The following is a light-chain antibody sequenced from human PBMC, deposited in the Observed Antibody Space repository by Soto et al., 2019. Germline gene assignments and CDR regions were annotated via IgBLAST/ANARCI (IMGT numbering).Light chain of an antibody. Sequence: XXXTXXPXSLSASVGDRVTITCRASQSISSYLNWYQQKPGKAPKLLIYAASSLQSGVPSRFSGSGSGTDFTLTISSLQPEDFATYYCQQSYSTPLTFGGGTKVEIK. CDR2: AAS. J-gene: IGKJ4*01. CDR1: QSISSY. CDR3: QQSYSTPLT. V-gene: IGKV1-39*01.